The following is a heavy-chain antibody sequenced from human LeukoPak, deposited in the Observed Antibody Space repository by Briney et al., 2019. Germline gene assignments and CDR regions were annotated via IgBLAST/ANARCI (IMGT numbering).Heavy chain of an antibody. CDR3: AREPARLRYMDV. J-gene: IGHJ6*03. D-gene: IGHD2-2*01. CDR1: GGSISSYY. V-gene: IGHV4-59*01. Sequence: SETLSLTCTVSGGSISSYYWSWIRQPPGKGLEWIGYIYYSGSTNYNPSLKSRVTVSVDTSKNQFSLKLSSVTAADTAVYYCAREPARLRYMDVWGKGTTVTVSS. CDR2: IYYSGST.